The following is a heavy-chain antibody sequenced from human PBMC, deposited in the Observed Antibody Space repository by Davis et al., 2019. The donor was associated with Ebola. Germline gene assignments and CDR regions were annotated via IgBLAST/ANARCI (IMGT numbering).Heavy chain of an antibody. CDR1: GFTFDDYA. CDR2: ISGDGGST. Sequence: GESLKISCAASGFTFDDYAMHWDRHAPGKGLEWVSLISGDGGSTYYADSVKGRFTISRDNAKNSLYLQMNSLRAEDTAVYYCARDTFYYDSSGYSTGVGVWGQGTTVTVSS. CDR3: ARDTFYYDSSGYSTGVGV. V-gene: IGHV3-43*02. D-gene: IGHD3-22*01. J-gene: IGHJ6*02.